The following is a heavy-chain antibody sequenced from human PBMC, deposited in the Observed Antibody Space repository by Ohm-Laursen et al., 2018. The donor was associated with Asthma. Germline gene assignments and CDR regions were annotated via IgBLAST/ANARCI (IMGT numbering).Heavy chain of an antibody. V-gene: IGHV3-30*03. CDR3: ARGSLEGLQ. D-gene: IGHD5-24*01. CDR2: ISYDENKK. J-gene: IGHJ4*02. CDR1: GLTINRYG. Sequence: SLRLSCAASGLTINRYGLHWVRRAPGKGLEWVAFISYDENKKYYADSVKGRFTISRDNSKNTLYLQMNSLRPDDTAVYYCARGSLEGLQWGQGTLVTVSS.